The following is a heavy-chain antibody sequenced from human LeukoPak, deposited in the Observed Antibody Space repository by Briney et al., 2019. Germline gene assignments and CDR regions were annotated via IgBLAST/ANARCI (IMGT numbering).Heavy chain of an antibody. CDR2: INPNSGGT. Sequence: ASVKVSCKASGYTFTGYYMHWVRQAPGQGLEWMGWINPNSGGTNYAQKFQGRVTITRDTSISTAYMELSRLRSDATAVYYCAIRKITGGSYYGMDVWGQGTTVTVSS. V-gene: IGHV1-2*02. J-gene: IGHJ6*02. CDR3: AIRKITGGSYYGMDV. D-gene: IGHD7-27*01. CDR1: GYTFTGYY.